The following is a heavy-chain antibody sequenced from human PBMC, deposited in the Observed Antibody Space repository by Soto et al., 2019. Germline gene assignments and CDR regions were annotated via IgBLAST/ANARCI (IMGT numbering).Heavy chain of an antibody. CDR1: GDTFSNHA. D-gene: IGHD3-3*01. J-gene: IGHJ4*02. CDR3: AASTFQSGVSGYCHLHH. Sequence: ASVKVSCKTSGDTFSNHAISWVRQAPGQGLEWMGGIIPLFDSASYAQRSHDRVTITADKFTSTAYLELRSLTPEDTAVYYCAASTFQSGVSGYCHLHHWGQGTLVTVSS. V-gene: IGHV1-69*06. CDR2: IIPLFDSA.